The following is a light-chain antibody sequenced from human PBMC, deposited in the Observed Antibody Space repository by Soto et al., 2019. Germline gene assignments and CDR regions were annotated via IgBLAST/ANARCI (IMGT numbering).Light chain of an antibody. V-gene: IGKV1-9*01. CDR2: AAS. J-gene: IGKJ2*01. CDR3: QQLNSYPPMYT. CDR1: QGISSC. Sequence: DIQLTQSPSFLSASVGDRVTITCRASQGISSCLAWYQQKPGKAPKLLIYAASTLQSGVPSRFSGSGSGTEFTLTISSLQPEDFATYYCQQLNSYPPMYTFGQGTKLEIK.